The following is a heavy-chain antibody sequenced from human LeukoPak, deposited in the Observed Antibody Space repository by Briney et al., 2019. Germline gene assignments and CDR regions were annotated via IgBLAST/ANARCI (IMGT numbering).Heavy chain of an antibody. J-gene: IGHJ5*02. CDR2: IYHSGST. Sequence: SETLSLTCGVSDYSITTDHHWGWIRQPPAPGKGLEWIRSIYHSGSTYYNPSLKNRVTISVDTSKNQFSLKLTSVTAADTALYYCVKENISGTNWFDPWGQGTLVTVSS. CDR3: VKENISGTNWFDP. CDR1: DYSITTDHH. V-gene: IGHV4-38-2*01. D-gene: IGHD2/OR15-2a*01.